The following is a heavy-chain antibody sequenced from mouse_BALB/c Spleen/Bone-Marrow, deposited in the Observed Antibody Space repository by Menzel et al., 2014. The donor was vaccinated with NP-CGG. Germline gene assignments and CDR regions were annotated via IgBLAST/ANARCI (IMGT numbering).Heavy chain of an antibody. Sequence: EVKLMESGGGLVQPGGSLKLSCAASGFTFSSYIMSWVRQTPEKRLEWVAYISNGGGSTHYPDTVKGRFTISRDNAKNTLYLQMSSLESEDTAMYYCARHPIYYYGSSWGNYAMDYWGQGTSVTVSS. V-gene: IGHV5-12-2*01. CDR1: GFTFSSYI. CDR3: ARHPIYYYGSSWGNYAMDY. J-gene: IGHJ4*01. CDR2: ISNGGGST. D-gene: IGHD1-1*01.